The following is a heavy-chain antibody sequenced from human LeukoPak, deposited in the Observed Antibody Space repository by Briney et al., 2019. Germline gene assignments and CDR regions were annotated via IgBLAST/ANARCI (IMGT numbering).Heavy chain of an antibody. D-gene: IGHD3-3*01. J-gene: IGHJ4*02. CDR1: GYTFTSYG. CDR3: ARAAFWSGYPYYFDY. CDR2: ISAYNGNT. Sequence: ASVKVSCKASGYTFTSYGISWLRQAPGQGLERMGWISAYNGNTNYAQKLQGRVTMTTDTSTSTAYMELRSLRSDDTAVYYCARAAFWSGYPYYFDYWGQGTLVTVSS. V-gene: IGHV1-18*01.